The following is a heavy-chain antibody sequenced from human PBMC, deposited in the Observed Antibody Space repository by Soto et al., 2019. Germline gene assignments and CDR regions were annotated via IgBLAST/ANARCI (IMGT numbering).Heavy chain of an antibody. V-gene: IGHV4-34*01. CDR3: ARGDYYEYFQD. J-gene: IGHJ1*01. CDR1: GGSFSGYY. CDR2: IYYSGST. Sequence: SETLSLTCAVYGGSFSGYYWSWIRQPPGKGLEWIAYIYYSGSTNYNPSLKSRVTISVDTSKNQFSLRLTSVTAADTAVYYCARGDYYEYFQDWGQGTLVTVS. D-gene: IGHD3-22*01.